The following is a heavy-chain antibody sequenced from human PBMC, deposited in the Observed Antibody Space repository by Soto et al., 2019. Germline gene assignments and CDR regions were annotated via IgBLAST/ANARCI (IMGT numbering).Heavy chain of an antibody. CDR1: GGSFSGYY. CDR3: ARATKDGRPRCSFDY. CDR2: INHSGST. J-gene: IGHJ4*02. Sequence: QVQLQQWGAGLLKPSETLSLTCAVYGGSFSGYYWSWIRQPPGKGLEWIGEINHSGSTNYNPSLKRRALISVNTSKTQFTLKLRSVTPADTAVYSCARATKDGRPRCSFDYWGQGTLVTVSS. V-gene: IGHV4-34*01. D-gene: IGHD2-15*01.